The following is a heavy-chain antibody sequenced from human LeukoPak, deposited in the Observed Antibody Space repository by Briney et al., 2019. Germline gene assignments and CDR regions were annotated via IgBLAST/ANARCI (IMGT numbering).Heavy chain of an antibody. CDR2: ISYMGDHR. CDR3: GKAFPPLRVAAAGDY. J-gene: IGHJ4*02. V-gene: IGHV3-21*06. D-gene: IGHD6-25*01. Sequence: PGESLRLSCTASGFTFSDCDMNWVRHAPGEGLQWVSSISYMGDHRYYADSAKGRFTISRDNAKNSLYLQMDNLRADDTAVYYCGKAFPPLRVAAAGDYWGEGTLVTVSS. CDR1: GFTFSDCD.